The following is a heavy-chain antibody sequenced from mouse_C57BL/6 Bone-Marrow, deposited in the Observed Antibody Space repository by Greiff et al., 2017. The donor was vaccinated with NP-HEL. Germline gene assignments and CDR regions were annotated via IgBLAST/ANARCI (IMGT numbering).Heavy chain of an antibody. V-gene: IGHV5-17*01. D-gene: IGHD1-1*01. CDR3: ARRHYYGSRWFAY. CDR1: GFTFSDYG. CDR2: ISSGSSTI. J-gene: IGHJ3*01. Sequence: DVQLVESGGGLVKPGGSLKLSCAASGFTFSDYGMHWVRQAPEKGLEWVAYISSGSSTIYYADTVKGRFTISRDNAKNTLFLQMTSLRSEDTAMYYCARRHYYGSRWFAYWGQGTLVTVSA.